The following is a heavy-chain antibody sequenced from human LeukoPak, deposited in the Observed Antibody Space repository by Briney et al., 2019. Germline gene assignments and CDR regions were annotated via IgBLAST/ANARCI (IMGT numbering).Heavy chain of an antibody. CDR2: IIPISATA. J-gene: IGHJ4*02. Sequence: ASVKVSCKASGGAFSNHAISWVRQAPGQGLEWMGVIIPISATANYAQKFQGRVTITADESTSTVYMELSSLASEDTAVYYCARWAGESSSWYPALFDYWGQGTLVTVSS. CDR3: ARWAGESSSWYPALFDY. V-gene: IGHV1-69*13. CDR1: GGAFSNHA. D-gene: IGHD6-13*01.